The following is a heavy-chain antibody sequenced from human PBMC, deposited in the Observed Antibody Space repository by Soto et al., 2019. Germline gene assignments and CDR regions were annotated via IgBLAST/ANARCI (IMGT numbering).Heavy chain of an antibody. J-gene: IGHJ4*02. D-gene: IGHD3-9*01. CDR3: ARHDLTGYFPDY. CDR1: GASISSYY. Sequence: SETLSLTCTVSGASISSYYWSWIRQPPGKGLEWIGYIYYSGSTNYNPSLNSRVTISVDTSKNQFSLKLSSVTAADTAVYYCARHDLTGYFPDYWGQGTLVTVSS. V-gene: IGHV4-59*08. CDR2: IYYSGST.